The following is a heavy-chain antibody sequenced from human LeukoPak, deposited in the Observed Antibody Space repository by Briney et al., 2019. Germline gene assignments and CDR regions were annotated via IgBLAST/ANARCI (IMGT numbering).Heavy chain of an antibody. J-gene: IGHJ4*02. CDR3: ASGGYRFEY. CDR1: GFTFGDYA. D-gene: IGHD3-16*02. V-gene: IGHV3-49*03. CDR2: IRDKASGGTT. Sequence: PGGSLRLSCATSGFTFGDYAMTWFRQAPGKGLEWVGFIRDKASGGTTEYAASVKGRFTVSRDDSKSIVSLQMNSLKTEDTAVYYCASGGYRFEYWGQGTLVTVSS.